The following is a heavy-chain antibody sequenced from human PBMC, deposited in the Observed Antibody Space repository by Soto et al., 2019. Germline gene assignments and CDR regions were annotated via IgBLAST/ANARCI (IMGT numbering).Heavy chain of an antibody. CDR1: GFTFSSYS. CDR2: ISSSSSYI. Sequence: PGGSLRLSCAASGFTFSSYSMNWVRQAPGKGLEWVSSISSSSSYIYYADSVKGRFTISRDNAKNSLYLQMNSLRAEDTAVYYCARDRVLGATTWDFDYWGQGTLVTVSS. CDR3: ARDRVLGATTWDFDY. J-gene: IGHJ4*02. D-gene: IGHD1-26*01. V-gene: IGHV3-21*01.